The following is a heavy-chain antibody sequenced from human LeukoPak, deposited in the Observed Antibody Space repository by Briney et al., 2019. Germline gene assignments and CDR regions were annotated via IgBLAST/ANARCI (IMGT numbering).Heavy chain of an antibody. CDR2: IIPIFGTA. D-gene: IGHD2-2*02. J-gene: IGHJ6*03. CDR1: GGTFSSYA. V-gene: IGHV1-69*05. CDR3: ARGLDCSSTSCYIGYYYYYMDV. Sequence: SVKVSCKASGGTFSSYAISWGRQAPGQGLEWMGGIIPIFGTANYAQKFQGRVTITTDESTSTAYRELSSLRSEDTAVYYCARGLDCSSTSCYIGYYYYYMDVWGKGTTVTVSS.